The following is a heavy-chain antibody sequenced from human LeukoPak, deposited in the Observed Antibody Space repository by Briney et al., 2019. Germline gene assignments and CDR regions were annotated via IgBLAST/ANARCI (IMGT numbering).Heavy chain of an antibody. Sequence: SEALSLTCTVSGGSISSGGYYWSWIRQHPGKGLEWIGYIYYSGSTYYNPSLKSRVTISVDTSKNQFSLKLSSVTAADTAVYYCARDVRSGYYSAYFDYWGQGTLVTVSS. D-gene: IGHD3-22*01. V-gene: IGHV4-31*03. CDR1: GGSISSGGYY. J-gene: IGHJ4*02. CDR2: IYYSGST. CDR3: ARDVRSGYYSAYFDY.